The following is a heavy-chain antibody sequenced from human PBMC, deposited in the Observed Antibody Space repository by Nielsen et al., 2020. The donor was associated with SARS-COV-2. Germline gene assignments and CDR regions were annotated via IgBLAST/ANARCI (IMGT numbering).Heavy chain of an antibody. Sequence: GESLKISCAASGFTFSSYAMSWVRQAPGKGLEWVSVIYSGGSSTYYADSVKGRFTISRDNSKNTLYLQMNSLRAEDTAVYYCASFLRGTMVHWGQGTLVTVSS. J-gene: IGHJ4*02. D-gene: IGHD3-10*01. CDR3: ASFLRGTMVH. CDR1: GFTFSSYA. V-gene: IGHV3-23*03. CDR2: IYSGGSST.